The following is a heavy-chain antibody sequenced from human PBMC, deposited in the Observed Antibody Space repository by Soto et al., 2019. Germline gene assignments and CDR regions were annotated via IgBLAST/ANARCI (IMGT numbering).Heavy chain of an antibody. J-gene: IGHJ4*02. CDR1: GFTFTRYS. Sequence: GSLRLSCAASGFTFTRYSMNWVRQAPGKGLEWVSSISSTTNHIYYGDSMKGRFTISRDNAKNSLYLEMNSLRAEDTAVYYCERESEDLTSNFDYWGQGTLVTVSS. V-gene: IGHV3-21*06. CDR2: ISSTTNHI. CDR3: ERESEDLTSNFDY.